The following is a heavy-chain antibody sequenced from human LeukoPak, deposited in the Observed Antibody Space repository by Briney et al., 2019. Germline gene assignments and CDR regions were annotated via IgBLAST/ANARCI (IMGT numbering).Heavy chain of an antibody. Sequence: GGSLRLSCAASGFTFSDSHMSWIRQAPGKGLEWVSYISSGGSPIYYADSVKGRFTISRDNAKNSLYLQMSSLRAEDTAVYYCAKTESVTTWLFDYWGQGTLVTVSS. D-gene: IGHD4-11*01. V-gene: IGHV3-11*04. CDR2: ISSGGSPI. J-gene: IGHJ4*02. CDR3: AKTESVTTWLFDY. CDR1: GFTFSDSH.